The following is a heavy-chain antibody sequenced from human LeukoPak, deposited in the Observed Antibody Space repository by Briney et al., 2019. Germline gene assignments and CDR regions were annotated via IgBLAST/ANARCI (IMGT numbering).Heavy chain of an antibody. D-gene: IGHD2-21*02. CDR3: ARQRWGDLTRIDY. J-gene: IGHJ4*02. CDR1: GGSISSTTHY. CDR2: IYYGGIT. Sequence: PSETLSLTCTVSGGSISSTTHYWGWIRQPPGKGLEWIGTIYYGGITYYNPSLKSRVTISVDTSKDQFSLKLTSVTAADTAVYYCARQRWGDLTRIDYWGQGTLVAVSS. V-gene: IGHV4-39*07.